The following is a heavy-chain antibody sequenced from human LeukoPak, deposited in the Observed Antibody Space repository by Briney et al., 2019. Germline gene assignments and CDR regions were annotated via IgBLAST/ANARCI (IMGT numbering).Heavy chain of an antibody. J-gene: IGHJ6*02. V-gene: IGHV3-21*01. CDR3: ARDMFSNPQRGYYYYYGMDV. D-gene: IGHD3-10*02. CDR2: ISSSSSYI. Sequence: GGSLRLSCAASGFTFSSYSMNWVRQAPGKGLEWVSSISSSSSYIYYADSVKGRFTISRDNAKNSLYPQMNSLRAEDTAVYYCARDMFSNPQRGYYYYYGMDVWGQGTTVTVSS. CDR1: GFTFSSYS.